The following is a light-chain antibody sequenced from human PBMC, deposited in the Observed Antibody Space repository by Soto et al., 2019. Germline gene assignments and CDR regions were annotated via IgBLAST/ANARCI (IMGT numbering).Light chain of an antibody. CDR2: VAS. CDR1: QSVTSSY. V-gene: IGKV3-20*01. J-gene: IGKJ1*01. Sequence: EIVLTQSPGTLSLSPGERASLSCRASQSVTSSYLAWYQQKPGQAPRLLIYVASNRATGIPDRFSGSGSGTAVTLTINRLEPEDFAVYYCQQYGTSPWTFGQGTKVEIK. CDR3: QQYGTSPWT.